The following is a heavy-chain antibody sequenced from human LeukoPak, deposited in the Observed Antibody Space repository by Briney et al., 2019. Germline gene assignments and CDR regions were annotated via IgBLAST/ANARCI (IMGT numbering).Heavy chain of an antibody. V-gene: IGHV1-2*02. CDR3: ARHKGVDTATVTGLSN. CDR2: TNPNSGVT. CDR1: GYTFTGYY. Sequence: ASVKVSCKASGYTFTGYYMHWVRQAPGQGLEWMGWTNPNSGVTDYAQKFQGRVTMTRDTSISTAYMELSRLTSDDTAVYYCARHKGVDTATVTGLSNWGPGTLVTVSS. D-gene: IGHD5-18*01. J-gene: IGHJ4*02.